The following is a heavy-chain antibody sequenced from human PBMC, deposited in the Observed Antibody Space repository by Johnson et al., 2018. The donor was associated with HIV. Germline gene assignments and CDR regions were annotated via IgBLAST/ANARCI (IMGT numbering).Heavy chain of an antibody. D-gene: IGHD5-24*01. J-gene: IGHJ3*02. CDR3: ARAYNDAFDI. CDR2: INSDGSST. CDR1: GFTFDDYG. Sequence: VQLVESGGGVVRPGGSLRLSCAAPGFTFDDYGMSWVRQAPGKGLEWVSGINSDGSSTSYADSVKGRFTISRDNAKNTLYLQMNSLRAEDTAVFYCARAYNDAFDIWGQGTMVTVSS. V-gene: IGHV3-20*04.